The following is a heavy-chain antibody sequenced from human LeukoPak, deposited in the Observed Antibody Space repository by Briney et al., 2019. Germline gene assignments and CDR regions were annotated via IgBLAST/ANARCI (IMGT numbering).Heavy chain of an antibody. CDR1: GFTFDDYA. V-gene: IGHV3-9*01. Sequence: GRSLRLSCAASGFTFDDYAMFWVRQAPGKGLEWVSGISWNSKNIGYAASVKGRFTISRDNAKNSLYLQMNSLRAEDTAFYYCAKGNRDSSGFYYYYGMDVWAQGTRATVSS. J-gene: IGHJ6*02. CDR3: AKGNRDSSGFYYYYGMDV. CDR2: ISWNSKNI. D-gene: IGHD3-22*01.